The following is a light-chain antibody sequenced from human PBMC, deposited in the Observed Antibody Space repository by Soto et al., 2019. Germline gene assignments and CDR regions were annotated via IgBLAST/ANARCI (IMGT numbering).Light chain of an antibody. V-gene: IGLV2-8*01. J-gene: IGLJ2*01. CDR3: SSYAGSNNLI. CDR2: EVN. Sequence: QSALTQPPSASGSPGQSVTISCTGTSTDIGGYNYVSWYQQYPGKAPKLLISEVNERPAGVTDRFSGSKSDNTASLTVSGLQTEDEADYYCSSYAGSNNLIFGGGTKLTVL. CDR1: STDIGGYNY.